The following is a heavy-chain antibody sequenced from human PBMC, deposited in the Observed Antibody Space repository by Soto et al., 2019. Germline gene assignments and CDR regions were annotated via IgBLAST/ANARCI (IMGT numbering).Heavy chain of an antibody. Sequence: GGSLRLSCAASGFTFSSYSMNWVRQAPGKGLEWVSSISSSSSYIYYADSVKGRFTISRDNAKNSLYLQMNSLRAEDTAVYYCARDGDYYDFWSGYFPGVFDFRGQGSSVIVSS. J-gene: IGHJ3*01. CDR1: GFTFSSYS. D-gene: IGHD3-3*01. CDR2: ISSSSSYI. V-gene: IGHV3-21*01. CDR3: ARDGDYYDFWSGYFPGVFDF.